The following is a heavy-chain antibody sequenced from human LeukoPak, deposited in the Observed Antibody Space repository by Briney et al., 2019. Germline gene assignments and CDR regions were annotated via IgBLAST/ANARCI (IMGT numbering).Heavy chain of an antibody. D-gene: IGHD6-6*01. V-gene: IGHV5-51*01. Sequence: GESLKISCKGSGYSFTSYWIGWVRQMPGKGLEWKGIIYPGDSDTRYSPSFQGQVTISADKSIGTAYLQWSSLKASDTAMYYCARRVAARAYYYYYYYMDVWGKGTTVTVSS. CDR1: GYSFTSYW. CDR3: ARRVAARAYYYYYYYMDV. CDR2: IYPGDSDT. J-gene: IGHJ6*03.